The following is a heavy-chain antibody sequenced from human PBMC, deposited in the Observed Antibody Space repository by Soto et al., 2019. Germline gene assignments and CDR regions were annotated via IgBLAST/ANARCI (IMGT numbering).Heavy chain of an antibody. Sequence: PSETLSLACTVSGGSISSKSFYWGWIRQPPAKGLEWIGSIHYSGTTYNNPSLKSRVTISVDTSKNQFSLKLNSVTAADTAVYYCARSLEGGSGSYYHRGFASWGLGTLVTVSS. CDR2: IHYSGTT. J-gene: IGHJ4*02. CDR3: ARSLEGGSGSYYHRGFAS. CDR1: GGSISSKSFY. V-gene: IGHV4-39*01. D-gene: IGHD3-10*01.